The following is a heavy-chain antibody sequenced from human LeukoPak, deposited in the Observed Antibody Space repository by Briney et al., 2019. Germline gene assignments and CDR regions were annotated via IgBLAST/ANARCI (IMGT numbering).Heavy chain of an antibody. D-gene: IGHD6-13*01. Sequence: ASVKVSCKASGYTFTSHAMHWVRQAPGQRLEWMGWINAGNGNTKYSQKLQGRVTITRDTSASTAYMELSSLRSEDTAVYYCARKSGHYSSSWYMVDYWGQGTLVTVSS. CDR3: ARKSGHYSSSWYMVDY. V-gene: IGHV1-3*01. J-gene: IGHJ4*02. CDR2: INAGNGNT. CDR1: GYTFTSHA.